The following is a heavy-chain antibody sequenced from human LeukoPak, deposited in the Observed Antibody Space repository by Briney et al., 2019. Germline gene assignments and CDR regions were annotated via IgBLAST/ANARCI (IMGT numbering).Heavy chain of an antibody. D-gene: IGHD3-22*01. Sequence: ASVKVSCKASGYTFTSYGISWVRQAPGQGLEWMGWISAYNGNTNYAQKLQGRVTMTTDTSTSTAYMELRSLRSDDTAVYYCARGLFEYYYYYGMDVWGQGTTVTVSS. CDR1: GYTFTSYG. J-gene: IGHJ6*02. V-gene: IGHV1-18*01. CDR2: ISAYNGNT. CDR3: ARGLFEYYYYYGMDV.